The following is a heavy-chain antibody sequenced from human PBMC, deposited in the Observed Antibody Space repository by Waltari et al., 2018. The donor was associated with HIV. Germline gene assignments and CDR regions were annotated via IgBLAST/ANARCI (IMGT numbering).Heavy chain of an antibody. J-gene: IGHJ6*02. CDR3: AHSIYCSSTSCDPYNYYYYCMDV. D-gene: IGHD2-2*01. CDR2: ISWDDDK. V-gene: IGHV2-5*02. CDR1: GFSLSTSGVG. Sequence: QITLKESGPTLVKPTQTLTPTCTFSGFSLSTSGVGVGCVRQPPGNALEWLALISWDDDKRYSPSLQVRLTITNDTSKIQVVLTMTNMDPVDTATYYCAHSIYCSSTSCDPYNYYYYCMDVWGQGTTVTVSS.